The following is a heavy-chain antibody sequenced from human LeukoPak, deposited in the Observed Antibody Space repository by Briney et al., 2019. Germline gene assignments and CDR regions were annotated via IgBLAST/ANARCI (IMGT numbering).Heavy chain of an antibody. D-gene: IGHD2-2*02. CDR2: TYYSGST. V-gene: IGHV4-59*01. Sequence: MSSETLSLTCTVSGGSISSYYWSWIRQPPGKGLEWIGYTYYSGSTNYNPSLKSRVTISVDTSKNQFSLKLSSVTAADTAVYYCARDLTVVVPAAILGNWFDPWGQGTLVTVSS. CDR3: ARDLTVVVPAAILGNWFDP. J-gene: IGHJ5*02. CDR1: GGSISSYY.